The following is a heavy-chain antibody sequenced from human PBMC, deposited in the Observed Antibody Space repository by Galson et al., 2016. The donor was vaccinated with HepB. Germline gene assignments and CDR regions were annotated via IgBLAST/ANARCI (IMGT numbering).Heavy chain of an antibody. Sequence: SLRLSCAASGFSFSTYSMNWVRQAPGKGLEWVSGISESGGTTYDTDSLKGRFTISRDNSRNMLFLQMTSMRAEDTAVYYCAKDRYGSSGARYDYWGQGTLVTVSS. CDR1: GFSFSTYS. CDR2: ISESGGTT. CDR3: AKDRYGSSGARYDY. J-gene: IGHJ4*02. V-gene: IGHV3-23*01. D-gene: IGHD3-22*01.